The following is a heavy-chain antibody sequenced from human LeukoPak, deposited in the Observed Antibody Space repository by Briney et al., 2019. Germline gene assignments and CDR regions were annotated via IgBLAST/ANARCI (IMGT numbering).Heavy chain of an antibody. D-gene: IGHD3-22*01. J-gene: IGHJ6*03. V-gene: IGHV1-2*02. CDR1: GYTFTGYY. CDR3: ARGPGHYDSSGYYYVNYYYYMDV. Sequence: GASVKVSCKSSGYTFTGYYMHWLRQAPGQGLEWMGWMNPNSGGTNYAQKFQGRVTMTRDTSISTAYMELSRLRSDDTAVYYCARGPGHYDSSGYYYVNYYYYMDVWGKGTTVTVSS. CDR2: MNPNSGGT.